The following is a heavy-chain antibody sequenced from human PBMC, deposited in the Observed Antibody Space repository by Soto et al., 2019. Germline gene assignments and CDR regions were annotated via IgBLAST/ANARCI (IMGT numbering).Heavy chain of an antibody. CDR3: ARGLITGSHYSGGWYYFDS. CDR2: INHSGSA. CDR1: GESFSGYI. J-gene: IGHJ4*02. Sequence: QVQLQQSGAGLLKPSETLSLTCAVYGESFSGYIWNWIRQTPGKGLQWIGQINHSGSASYNPSLKGRVTISVHPSNSHFSLELSSVTAADTAVYYCARGLITGSHYSGGWYYFDSWGQGTQVTVSS. D-gene: IGHD6-19*01. V-gene: IGHV4-34*01.